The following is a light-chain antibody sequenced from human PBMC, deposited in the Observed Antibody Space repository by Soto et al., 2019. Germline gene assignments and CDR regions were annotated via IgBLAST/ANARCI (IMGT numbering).Light chain of an antibody. CDR3: CSYTGNKVFV. V-gene: IGLV2-11*01. CDR1: TIGAYSF. J-gene: IGLJ1*01. CDR2: DVS. Sequence: QSALTQPRSLSGSPGQSVTISCTGPTIGAYSFVSWYQDCPDKVPKLLIYDVSQRPSGIPDRFSGSRSANTASLTISGLQADDAAAYYCCSYTGNKVFVFGTGTKVTVL.